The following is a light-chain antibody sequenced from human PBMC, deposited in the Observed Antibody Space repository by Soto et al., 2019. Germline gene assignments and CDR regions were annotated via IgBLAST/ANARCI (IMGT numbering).Light chain of an antibody. CDR1: SSDVGGYNS. V-gene: IGLV2-14*01. J-gene: IGLJ1*01. CDR3: SSYTSGSSHYV. Sequence: QSVLTQPASVSGSPGQSITISCTGTSSDVGGYNSVSWYRQDPGKAPKLMIYDVTNRPSGVSNRFSGSKSGNTASLTISGLQAEDEADYHCSSYTSGSSHYVFGTGTKVTVL. CDR2: DVT.